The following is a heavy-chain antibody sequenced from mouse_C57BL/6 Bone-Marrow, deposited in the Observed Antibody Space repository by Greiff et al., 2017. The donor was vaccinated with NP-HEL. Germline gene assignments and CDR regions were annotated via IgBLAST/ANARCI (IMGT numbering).Heavy chain of an antibody. CDR3: ARKGTWERYFDV. Sequence: VQLQQSGAELVRPGSSVKMSCKTSGYTFTSYGINWVKQRPGQGLEWIGYIYIGNGYTEYNAKFKGKATLTSDTSSSTAYMQLSSLTSEDSAIYFCARKGTWERYFDVWGTGTTVTVSS. CDR1: GYTFTSYG. CDR2: IYIGNGYT. V-gene: IGHV1-58*01. D-gene: IGHD4-1*01. J-gene: IGHJ1*03.